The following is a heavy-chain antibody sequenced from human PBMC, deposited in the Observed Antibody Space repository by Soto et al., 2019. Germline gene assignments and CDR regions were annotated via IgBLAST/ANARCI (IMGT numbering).Heavy chain of an antibody. CDR1: GYSFTAYY. CDR3: ARVKYVNLRPPTSQFDP. J-gene: IGHJ5*02. CDR2: INPDTGAT. D-gene: IGHD3-10*02. Sequence: ASVKVSCKGSGYSFTAYYIHWVRQAPGQGPEWMAWINPDTGATYSAPKFQGRVTVTSDTSISTASMELSNLTSDDTAVYYCARVKYVNLRPPTSQFDPWGQGTLVTVSS. V-gene: IGHV1-2*02.